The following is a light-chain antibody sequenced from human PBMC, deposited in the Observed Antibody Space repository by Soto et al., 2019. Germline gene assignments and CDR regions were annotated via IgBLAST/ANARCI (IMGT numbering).Light chain of an antibody. CDR2: DAP. CDR1: QSVGSY. J-gene: IGKJ4*01. Sequence: EIVLTQSPAALSLSPGERATLSCRASQSVGSYLAWYQQKPGQAPRLLIYDAPNRATGIPARISGSGSGTDFTLTISSLEPEDFAVYYCQQRSSWPLTFGGGTKVEIK. CDR3: QQRSSWPLT. V-gene: IGKV3-11*01.